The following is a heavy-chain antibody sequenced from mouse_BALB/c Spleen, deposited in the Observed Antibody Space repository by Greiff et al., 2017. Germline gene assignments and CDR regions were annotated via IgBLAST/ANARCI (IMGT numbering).Heavy chain of an antibody. Sequence: EVQLVESGGGLVQPGGSRKLSCAASGFTFSDYGMAWVRQAPGKGPEWVAFISNLAYSIYYADTVTGRFTISRENAKNTLYLEMSSLRSEDTAMYYCARALTGTRAMDYWGQGTSVTVSS. CDR1: GFTFSDYG. V-gene: IGHV5-15*02. CDR2: ISNLAYSI. J-gene: IGHJ4*01. D-gene: IGHD4-1*01. CDR3: ARALTGTRAMDY.